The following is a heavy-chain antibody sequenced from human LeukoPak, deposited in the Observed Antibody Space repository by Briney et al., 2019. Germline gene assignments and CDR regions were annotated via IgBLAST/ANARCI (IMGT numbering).Heavy chain of an antibody. J-gene: IGHJ6*03. CDR3: ARRQYDYGDYAYYYCMDV. CDR1: GYTFTSYY. D-gene: IGHD4-17*01. Sequence: ASVKVSCKASGYTFTSYYMHWVRQAPGQGLEWMGIINPSGGSTSYAQKFQGRVTMTRDTSTSTVYMELSSLRSEDTAVYYCARRQYDYGDYAYYYCMDVWGKGTTVTISS. CDR2: INPSGGST. V-gene: IGHV1-46*01.